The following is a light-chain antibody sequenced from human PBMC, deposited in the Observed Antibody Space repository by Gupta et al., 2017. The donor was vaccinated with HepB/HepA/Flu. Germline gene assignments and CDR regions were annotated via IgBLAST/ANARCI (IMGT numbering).Light chain of an antibody. Sequence: QSALTQPASVSGSPGQSITISCTGTSSDVGGSNYVSWYQQHPGKAPKLMIYDVTNRPSGVSNRFSGSKSGNKAYLPLSGLQAEDEADYYCRSYTSSSTFVVFGGGTKLTVL. V-gene: IGLV2-14*01. J-gene: IGLJ2*01. CDR2: DVT. CDR1: SSDVGGSNY. CDR3: RSYTSSSTFVV.